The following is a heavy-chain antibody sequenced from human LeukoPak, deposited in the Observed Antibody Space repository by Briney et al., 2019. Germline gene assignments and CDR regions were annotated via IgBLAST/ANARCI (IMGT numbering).Heavy chain of an antibody. CDR1: GYTFTSYA. D-gene: IGHD3-3*01. J-gene: IGHJ4*02. CDR3: ARLSYYDFWSGAYYFDY. Sequence: GASVKVSCKASGYTFTSYAMNWVRPAPGQGLEWMGWINTNTGNPTYAQGFTGRFVFSLDTSVSTAYLQISSLKAEDTAVYYCARLSYYDFWSGAYYFDYWGQGTLVTVSS. V-gene: IGHV7-4-1*02. CDR2: INTNTGNP.